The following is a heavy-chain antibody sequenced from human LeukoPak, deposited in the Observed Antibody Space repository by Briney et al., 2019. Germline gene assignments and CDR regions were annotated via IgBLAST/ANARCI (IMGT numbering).Heavy chain of an antibody. CDR1: GGSISSSSYY. Sequence: SETLSLTCTVSGGSISSSSYYWGWIRQPPGKGLEWIGRIYTSGSTNYNPSLKSRVTMSVDTSKNQFSLKLSSVTAADTAAYYCARETTYYYGSGSYYNVRFDYWGQGTLVTVSS. CDR2: IYTSGST. J-gene: IGHJ4*02. D-gene: IGHD3-10*01. V-gene: IGHV4-39*07. CDR3: ARETTYYYGSGSYYNVRFDY.